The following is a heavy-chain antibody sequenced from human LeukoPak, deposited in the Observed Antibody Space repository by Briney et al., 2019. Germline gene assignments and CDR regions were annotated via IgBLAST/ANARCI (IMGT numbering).Heavy chain of an antibody. CDR3: ARVGYSSGWYQEYYYYGMDV. CDR1: GYTFTGYY. V-gene: IGHV1-2*02. Sequence: ASVKVSCKASGYTFTGYYMHWVRQAPGQGLEWMIWINPNSGCTNYAQKFQGRVTMTRDTSISSAYMELSRLRSDDTAVYYCARVGYSSGWYQEYYYYGMDVWGKGTTVTVSS. J-gene: IGHJ6*04. CDR2: INPNSGCT. D-gene: IGHD6-19*01.